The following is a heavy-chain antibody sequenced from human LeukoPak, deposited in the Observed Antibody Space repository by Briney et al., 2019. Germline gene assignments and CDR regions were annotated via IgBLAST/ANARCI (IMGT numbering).Heavy chain of an antibody. CDR2: IYYSGST. CDR3: ARQSRYSDAFDI. CDR1: GVSISSGGYY. V-gene: IGHV4-31*03. J-gene: IGHJ3*02. Sequence: PSQTLSLTCTVSGVSISSGGYYWSWIRQHPGKGLEWIGYIYYSGSTYYNPSLKSRVTISVDTSKNQFSLKLSSVTAADTAVYYCARQSRYSDAFDIWGQGTMVTVSS. D-gene: IGHD2-15*01.